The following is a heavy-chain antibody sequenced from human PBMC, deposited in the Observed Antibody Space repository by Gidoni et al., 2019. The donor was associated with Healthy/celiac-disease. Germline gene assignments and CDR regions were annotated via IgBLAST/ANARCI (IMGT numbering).Heavy chain of an antibody. J-gene: IGHJ4*02. CDR1: GGSISSYY. CDR3: ARVSAAGTLSFDY. V-gene: IGHV4-59*01. CDR2: IYYSGST. D-gene: IGHD6-13*01. Sequence: QVQLQESGPGLAKPSETLFPTCTVPGGSISSYYWSWIRQPPGKGLEWIGYIYYSGSTNYNPSLKSRVTISVDTSKNQFSLKLSSVTAADTAVYYCARVSAAGTLSFDYWGQGTLVTVSS.